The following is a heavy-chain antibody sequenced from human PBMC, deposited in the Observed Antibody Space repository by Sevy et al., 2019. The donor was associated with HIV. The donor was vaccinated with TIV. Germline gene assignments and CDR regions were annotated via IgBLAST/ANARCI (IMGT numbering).Heavy chain of an antibody. V-gene: IGHV3-30*04. CDR1: GFTFRNYA. CDR3: ARDPTIYASCWYYFDY. J-gene: IGHJ4*02. Sequence: GGSLRLSCAASGFTFRNYAIHWVRQAPGKGLEWVAVISHDGSHKYSADSVKGRFTISRDNSKNTLYLQMNSLRAEDTAMYYCARDPTIYASCWYYFDYWGQGTLVTVSS. CDR2: ISHDGSHK. D-gene: IGHD6-19*01.